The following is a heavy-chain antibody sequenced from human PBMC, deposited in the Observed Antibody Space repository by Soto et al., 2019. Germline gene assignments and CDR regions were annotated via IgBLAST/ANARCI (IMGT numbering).Heavy chain of an antibody. V-gene: IGHV1-2*02. J-gene: IGHJ6*02. D-gene: IGHD2-15*01. CDR3: ARDPGDIVVVVAKKENAV. Sequence: ASVKVSCKASGYSFTGYYMHWVRQAPGQGLEWMGWINPYSGVTNYAQKFQGRVTMTRDTSITTAYMELSSLRSDDTAIYYCARDPGDIVVVVAKKENAVWGQGTTVTVSS. CDR1: GYSFTGYY. CDR2: INPYSGVT.